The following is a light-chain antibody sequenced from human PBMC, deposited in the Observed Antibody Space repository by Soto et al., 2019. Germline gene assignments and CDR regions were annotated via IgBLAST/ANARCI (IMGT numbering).Light chain of an antibody. Sequence: EVVMQQSPATLSVSPGERVTLSCRASQNVNGNLAWYQQIPGQAPRLLIYGASTRATTIPARFSGSGSGTDFTLTISSLQSGDFAVYFCQQYNSWPQTFGRGTRV. J-gene: IGKJ1*01. CDR2: GAS. CDR3: QQYNSWPQT. CDR1: QNVNGN. V-gene: IGKV3-15*01.